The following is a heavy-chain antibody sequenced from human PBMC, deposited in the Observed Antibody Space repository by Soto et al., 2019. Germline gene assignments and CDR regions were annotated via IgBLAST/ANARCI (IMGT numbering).Heavy chain of an antibody. D-gene: IGHD4-17*01. CDR2: ISSSSSTI. Sequence: GGSLRLSCAASGFTFSSYSMNWVRQAPGKGLEWVSYISSSSSTIYYADSVKDRFTISRDNAKNSLYLQMNSLRDEDTAVYYCAREQLDYDDAFDIWGQGTMVTVSS. CDR3: AREQLDYDDAFDI. J-gene: IGHJ3*02. V-gene: IGHV3-48*02. CDR1: GFTFSSYS.